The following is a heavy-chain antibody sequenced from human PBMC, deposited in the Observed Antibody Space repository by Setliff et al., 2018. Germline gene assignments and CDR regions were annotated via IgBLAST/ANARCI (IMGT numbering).Heavy chain of an antibody. V-gene: IGHV1-3*01. Sequence: ASVKVSCKASGYTFSNYLLHWVRQAPGQSPEWEGWINAGNGHTKYSQRFQDRITITSETSATTVYMELRSLRSEDTAVYYCVRVDMVLSNFDFWGQGTLVTVSS. J-gene: IGHJ4*02. D-gene: IGHD5-12*01. CDR2: INAGNGHT. CDR3: VRVDMVLSNFDF. CDR1: GYTFSNYL.